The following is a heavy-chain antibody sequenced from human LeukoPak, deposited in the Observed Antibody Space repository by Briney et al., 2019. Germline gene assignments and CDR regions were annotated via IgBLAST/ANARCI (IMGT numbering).Heavy chain of an antibody. Sequence: GGSLRLSCAASGFTFSSYALSWVRQAPGKGLEWVSAISGSGDSTYYGDSVKGRFTISRDNSKNTLYLQMNSLRAEDTAVYYCAKTRPLDSSSWSHGDYWGQGTLVTVSS. CDR3: AKTRPLDSSSWSHGDY. CDR1: GFTFSSYA. J-gene: IGHJ4*02. D-gene: IGHD6-13*01. CDR2: ISGSGDST. V-gene: IGHV3-23*01.